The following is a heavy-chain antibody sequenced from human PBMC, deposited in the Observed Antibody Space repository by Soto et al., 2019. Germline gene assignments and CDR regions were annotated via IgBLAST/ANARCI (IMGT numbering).Heavy chain of an antibody. J-gene: IGHJ5*02. Sequence: PGESLKISCKGSGDRFISYWIAWVRQMPGKGLEWMGIIYPGDSDTRYSPSFQGQVTISADKSIRTAYLQWSSLKASDTAMYYCARVPVPCSVNTYDPWGQGTLVTVSS. D-gene: IGHD2-15*01. V-gene: IGHV5-51*01. CDR2: IYPGDSDT. CDR1: GDRFISYW. CDR3: ARVPVPCSVNTYDP.